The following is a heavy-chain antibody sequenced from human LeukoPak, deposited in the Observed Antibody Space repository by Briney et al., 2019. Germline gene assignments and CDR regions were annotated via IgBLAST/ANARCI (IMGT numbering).Heavy chain of an antibody. CDR1: GGSISSSSYY. CDR2: IYYSGST. V-gene: IGHV4-39*01. J-gene: IGHJ5*02. Sequence: PSETLSLTCTVSGGSISSSSYYWGWIRQPPGKGLEWIGSIYYSGSTYYNPSLKSRVTISVDTSKNQFSLKLSSVTAADTAVYYCARRGFDDFWSGYYGNWFDPWGQGTLVTVSS. CDR3: ARRGFDDFWSGYYGNWFDP. D-gene: IGHD3-3*01.